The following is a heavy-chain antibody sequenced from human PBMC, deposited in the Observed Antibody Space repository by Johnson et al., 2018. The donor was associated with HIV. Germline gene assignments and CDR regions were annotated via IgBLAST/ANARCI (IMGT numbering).Heavy chain of an antibody. V-gene: IGHV3-30-3*01. CDR3: ARGLECNVAAGSWAFDV. J-gene: IGHJ3*01. CDR1: GFTFSTYD. Sequence: QVQLVESGGGVVQPGRSLRLSCAASGFTFSTYDMHWVRQAPGKGLEWVAVISYDGANKYYADSVNGRFTISRDNSKNTLYLQMNSLTTEDTAVDYCARGLECNVAAGSWAFDVWCQGTMVTVSS. D-gene: IGHD6-13*01. CDR2: ISYDGANK.